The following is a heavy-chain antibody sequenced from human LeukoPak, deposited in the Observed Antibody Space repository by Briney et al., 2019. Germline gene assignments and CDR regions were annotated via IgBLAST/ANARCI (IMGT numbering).Heavy chain of an antibody. D-gene: IGHD6-6*01. CDR2: IIPIFGTA. J-gene: IGHJ5*02. Sequence: SVKVSCKASGYTFTSYDINWVRQAPGQGLEWMGRIIPIFGTANYAQKFQGRVTITTDESTSTAYMELSSLRSEDTAVYYCASEHGIAARPNWFDPWGQGTLVTVSS. CDR1: GYTFTSYD. CDR3: ASEHGIAARPNWFDP. V-gene: IGHV1-69*05.